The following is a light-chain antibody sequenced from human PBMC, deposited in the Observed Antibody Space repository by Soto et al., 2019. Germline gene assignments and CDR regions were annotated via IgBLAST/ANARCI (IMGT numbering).Light chain of an antibody. CDR2: NNS. Sequence: QPVLTQPPSVSGAPGQRVTISCTGSSSNIGAAYDVHWYQQFPGTAPKLLIYNNSNRPSGVPDRFSGSKSGTSASLAITGLQAEDEADYYCQSYDSTLSGSVFGGGTKLTVL. J-gene: IGLJ2*01. V-gene: IGLV1-40*01. CDR3: QSYDSTLSGSV. CDR1: SSNIGAAYD.